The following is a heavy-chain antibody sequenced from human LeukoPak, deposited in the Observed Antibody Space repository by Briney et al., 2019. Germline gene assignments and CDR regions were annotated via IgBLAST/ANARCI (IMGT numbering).Heavy chain of an antibody. Sequence: ASVKVSCKASGYTFTSYDITWVRQASGQGLEWMGWINPNSGNTGYALKFQGRVTMTRSTSISTAYMELSSLRSEDTAVYYCARERAGRYFDLWGRGTLVTVSS. CDR3: ARERAGRYFDL. CDR2: INPNSGNT. CDR1: GYTFTSYD. V-gene: IGHV1-8*01. J-gene: IGHJ2*01.